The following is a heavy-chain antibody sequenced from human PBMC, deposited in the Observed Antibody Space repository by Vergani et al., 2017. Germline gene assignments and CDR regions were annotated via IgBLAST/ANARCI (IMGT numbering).Heavy chain of an antibody. V-gene: IGHV3-33*01. CDR3: AREKDPAAIRLNVGNYMDV. J-gene: IGHJ6*03. D-gene: IGHD2-2*02. CDR2: IYYDGSNA. Sequence: QGQLVESGGGIVQPGRSLTLSCVASRSTFKTYGMHWVRQAPGKGLEWVGLIYYDGSNAYYADSVKGRFTISRDNSKNTLYLQMSSLRAEDTAVYYCAREKDPAAIRLNVGNYMDVWGKGTTVIVSS. CDR1: RSTFKTYG.